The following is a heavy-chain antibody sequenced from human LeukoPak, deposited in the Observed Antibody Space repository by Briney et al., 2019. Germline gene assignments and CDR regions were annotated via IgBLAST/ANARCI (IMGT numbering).Heavy chain of an antibody. CDR3: ARYLSSGWTPYFDY. V-gene: IGHV3-33*01. CDR2: IWYDGSNK. J-gene: IGHJ4*02. Sequence: PGRSLGLSCAASGFTFSSYGMYWVRQAPGKGLEWVAVIWYDGSNKYYADSVKGRFTISRDNSKNTLYLQMNSLRAEDTAVYYCARYLSSGWTPYFDYWGQGTLVTVSS. CDR1: GFTFSSYG. D-gene: IGHD6-19*01.